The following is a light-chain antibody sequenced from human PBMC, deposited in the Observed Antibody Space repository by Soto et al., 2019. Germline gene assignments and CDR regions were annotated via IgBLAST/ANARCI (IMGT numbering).Light chain of an antibody. Sequence: EIVLTQSPGTLSLSPGERATLSCRASQSINSRYLAWYQQKPGQAPRLLIYGASSRPTGIPDRFSGSGSGTDFTLTISRLEPEDFAVYYCQQFGSSPRFTFGPGTIVDIK. V-gene: IGKV3-20*01. CDR3: QQFGSSPRFT. CDR2: GAS. J-gene: IGKJ3*01. CDR1: QSINSRY.